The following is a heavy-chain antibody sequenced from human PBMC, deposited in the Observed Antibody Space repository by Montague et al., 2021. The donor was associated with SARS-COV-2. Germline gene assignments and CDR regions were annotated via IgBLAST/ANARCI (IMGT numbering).Heavy chain of an antibody. Sequence: SETLSLTCAVSGGSFSGYYWSWIRQPPGKGLERIGEINHSGSTNYNPSLKSRVTITVDTSKYQFSLKLSSATAADTAVYYCARAHWHWLVLGRGWFDPWGRGTLVTVSS. CDR3: ARAHWHWLVLGRGWFDP. CDR2: INHSGST. D-gene: IGHD6-19*01. J-gene: IGHJ5*02. CDR1: GGSFSGYY. V-gene: IGHV4-34*01.